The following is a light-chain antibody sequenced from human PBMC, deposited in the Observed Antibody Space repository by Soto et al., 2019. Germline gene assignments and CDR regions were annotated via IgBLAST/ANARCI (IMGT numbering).Light chain of an antibody. CDR1: SSDVGGYNY. CDR3: SSFTSSSTLRYV. CDR2: DVS. J-gene: IGLJ1*01. V-gene: IGLV2-14*01. Sequence: QSVLNHAASGSGSPRQSITISITGTSSDVGGYNYVSWYQQYPGKAPTLMIYDVSNRPSGVSNRFSGSKSGNTASLTISGLQAEDEADYYCSSFTSSSTLRYVFGTGTKVTVL.